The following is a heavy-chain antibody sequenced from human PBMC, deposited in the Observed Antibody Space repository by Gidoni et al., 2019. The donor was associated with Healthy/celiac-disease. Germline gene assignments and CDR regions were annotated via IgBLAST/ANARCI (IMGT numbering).Heavy chain of an antibody. Sequence: QVQLQESGPGLVKPSETLSLTCTVSGCSISSYYWSWIRQPAGKGLEWIGRIYTSGSTNYNPSLKSRVTMSVDTSKNQFSLKLSSVTAADTAVYYCARGGRRRDRGWFDPWGQGTLVTVSS. J-gene: IGHJ5*02. V-gene: IGHV4-4*07. CDR2: IYTSGST. D-gene: IGHD3-22*01. CDR3: ARGGRRRDRGWFDP. CDR1: GCSISSYY.